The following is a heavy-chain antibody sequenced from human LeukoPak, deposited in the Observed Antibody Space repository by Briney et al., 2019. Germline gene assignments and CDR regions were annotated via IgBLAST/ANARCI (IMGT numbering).Heavy chain of an antibody. Sequence: SETLSLICTVSGYSISSGYYWGWIRQPPGKGLEWIGSIYHSGSTYYNPSLKSRVTISVDTSKNQFSQKLSSVTAADTAVYYCARTSSGWSSWGEYYYYYMDVWGKGTTVTVSS. CDR3: ARTSSGWSSWGEYYYYYMDV. D-gene: IGHD6-19*01. V-gene: IGHV4-38-2*02. CDR2: IYHSGST. J-gene: IGHJ6*03. CDR1: GYSISSGYY.